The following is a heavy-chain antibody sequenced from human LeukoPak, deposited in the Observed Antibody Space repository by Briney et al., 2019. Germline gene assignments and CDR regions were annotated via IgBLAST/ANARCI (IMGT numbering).Heavy chain of an antibody. CDR1: GGSFSGYY. J-gene: IGHJ5*02. CDR2: INHSGST. Sequence: SETLSLTCAVYGGSFSGYYWSWIRQPPGKGLEWIGEINHSGSTNYNPSLKSRVTISVDTSKNQFSLKLSSVTAADTAVYYCARGRPWFDPWGQGALVTVSS. CDR3: ARGRPWFDP. V-gene: IGHV4-34*01.